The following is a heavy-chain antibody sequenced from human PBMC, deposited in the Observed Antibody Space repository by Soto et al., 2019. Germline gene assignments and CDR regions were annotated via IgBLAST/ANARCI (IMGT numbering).Heavy chain of an antibody. D-gene: IGHD6-13*01. V-gene: IGHV3-23*01. Sequence: PGGSLRLSCAASGFTLSSFDMSWVRQAPGKGLEWVSSISVSGGSTYYADSVKGRFTISRDNSKNTMYLQMNSLRAEDTAVYYCAKGLRLIEQQLVKRSLVYWGQGTLVTVSS. CDR1: GFTLSSFD. J-gene: IGHJ4*02. CDR3: AKGLRLIEQQLVKRSLVY. CDR2: ISVSGGST.